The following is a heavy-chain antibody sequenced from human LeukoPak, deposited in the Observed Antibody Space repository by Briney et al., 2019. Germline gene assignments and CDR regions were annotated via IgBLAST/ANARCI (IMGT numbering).Heavy chain of an antibody. CDR3: ARDGDHSSSSLSWFDP. CDR1: GYTFTDYY. J-gene: IGHJ5*02. CDR2: INPSAGTT. D-gene: IGHD6-6*01. V-gene: IGHV1-46*01. Sequence: GASVKVSCKASGYTFTDYYMHWVRQAPGHGLEWMGIINPSAGTTTYAQKFQGRVTMTRDMSTSTVYMELSSLRSEDTAVYYCARDGDHSSSSLSWFDPWGQGTLVTVSS.